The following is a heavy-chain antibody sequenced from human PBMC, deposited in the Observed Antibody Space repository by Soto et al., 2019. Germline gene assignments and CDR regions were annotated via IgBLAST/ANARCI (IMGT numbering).Heavy chain of an antibody. Sequence: GGSLRLSCAASGFTFSSYGMHWVRQAPGKGLEWVAVISYDGSNKYYADSVKGRFTISRDNSKNTLYLQMNSLRAEDTAVYYCAKVLGAADAFDIWGQGTMVTVSS. CDR3: AKVLGAADAFDI. CDR1: GFTFSSYG. V-gene: IGHV3-30*18. J-gene: IGHJ3*02. D-gene: IGHD3-16*01. CDR2: ISYDGSNK.